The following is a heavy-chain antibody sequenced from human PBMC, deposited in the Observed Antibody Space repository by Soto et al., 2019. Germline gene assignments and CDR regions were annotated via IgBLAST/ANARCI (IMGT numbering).Heavy chain of an antibody. V-gene: IGHV3-64D*06. CDR2: VSTSGRST. CDR3: VKQAHGLDGVAFDY. J-gene: IGHJ4*02. D-gene: IGHD2-15*01. CDR1: GFIFSEST. Sequence: GGSLRLSCSASGFIFSESTIYWVRQVPGKGLEAISAVSTSGRSTYYADSVKDRFTISRDNSKNTLFLQMGSLRPEGTAIYYCVKQAHGLDGVAFDYWGQGTQVTVSS.